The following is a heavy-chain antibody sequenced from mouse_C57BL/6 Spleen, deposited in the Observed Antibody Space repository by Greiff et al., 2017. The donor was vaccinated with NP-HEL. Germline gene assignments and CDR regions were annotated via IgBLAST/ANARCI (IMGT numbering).Heavy chain of an antibody. CDR2: IYPGDGDT. CDR3: ARWDWDVY. CDR1: GYAFSSSW. J-gene: IGHJ3*01. Sequence: QVQLKESGPELVKPGASVKISCKASGYAFSSSWMNWVKQRPGKGLEWIGRIYPGDGDTNYNGKFKGKATLTADKSSSTAYMQLSSLTSEDSAVYFCARWDWDVYWGQGTLVTVSA. D-gene: IGHD4-1*01. V-gene: IGHV1-82*01.